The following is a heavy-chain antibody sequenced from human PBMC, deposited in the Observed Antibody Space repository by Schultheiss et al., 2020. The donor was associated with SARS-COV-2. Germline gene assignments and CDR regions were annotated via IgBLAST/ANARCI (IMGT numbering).Heavy chain of an antibody. CDR2: IKSDGSIT. CDR3: VRWSSSWPYCFDC. Sequence: GGSLRLSCAASGFTFSSYWMHWVRQPPGKGLVWVARIKSDGSITEYADSVKGRFTISRDNAKKTLYLQMNSLRAEDTAVYYCVRWSSSWPYCFDCWGQGALVTVSS. J-gene: IGHJ4*02. V-gene: IGHV3-74*03. CDR1: GFTFSSYW. D-gene: IGHD6-13*01.